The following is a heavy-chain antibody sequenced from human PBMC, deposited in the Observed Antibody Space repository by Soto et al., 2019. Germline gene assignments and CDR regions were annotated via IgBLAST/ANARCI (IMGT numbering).Heavy chain of an antibody. CDR1: GGSNSSSSYY. J-gene: IGHJ6*03. CDR2: IYYSGST. V-gene: IGHV4-39*01. Sequence: SETLSLTCTVSGGSNSSSSYYWGWIRQPPGKGLEWIGSIYYSGSTYYNPSLKSRVTISVDTSKNQFSLKLSSVTAADTAVYYCARHDYSNYYYYSMDVWGKGTTVTVSS. D-gene: IGHD4-4*01. CDR3: ARHDYSNYYYYSMDV.